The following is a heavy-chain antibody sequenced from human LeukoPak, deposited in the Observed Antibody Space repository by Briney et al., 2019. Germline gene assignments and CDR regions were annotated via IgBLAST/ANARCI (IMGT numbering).Heavy chain of an antibody. CDR2: IYRDGSNT. CDR3: ARYSSGWYGAFDI. J-gene: IGHJ3*02. CDR1: GFTFSNYW. D-gene: IGHD6-19*01. Sequence: GGSLRLSCAASGFTFSNYWMHWVRQVPGKGLVWVSRIYRDGSNTDYADSVKGRFIISRDNVKNTLCLQMNSLRAEDTAVYYCARYSSGWYGAFDIWGQGTMVTVSS. V-gene: IGHV3-74*01.